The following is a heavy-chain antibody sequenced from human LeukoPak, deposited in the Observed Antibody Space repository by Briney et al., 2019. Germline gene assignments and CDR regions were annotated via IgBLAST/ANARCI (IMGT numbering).Heavy chain of an antibody. CDR1: GGSISSGGYS. CDR3: ARYSNGDSDAFDI. CDR2: IYHSGST. J-gene: IGHJ3*02. Sequence: SETLSLTCAVSGGSISSGGYSWSWIRQPPGKGLEWIGYIYHSGSTYYNPCLKSRVTISVDRSKNQFSLKLSSVTAADTAVYYCARYSNGDSDAFDIWGQGTMVTVSS. V-gene: IGHV4-30-2*01. D-gene: IGHD4-17*01.